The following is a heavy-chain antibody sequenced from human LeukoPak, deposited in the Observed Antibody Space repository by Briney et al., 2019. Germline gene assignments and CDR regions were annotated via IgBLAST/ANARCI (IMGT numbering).Heavy chain of an antibody. CDR3: AKDLRGGSYALYGDYFDY. J-gene: IGHJ4*02. V-gene: IGHV3-23*01. CDR1: GFTFNKAW. D-gene: IGHD5-18*01. CDR2: ISGSGGST. Sequence: GGSLRLSCVASGFTFNKAWMSWVRQAPGKGLEWVSAISGSGGSTYYADSVKGRFTISRDNSKNTLYLQMNSLRAEDTAVYYCAKDLRGGSYALYGDYFDYWGQGTLVTVSS.